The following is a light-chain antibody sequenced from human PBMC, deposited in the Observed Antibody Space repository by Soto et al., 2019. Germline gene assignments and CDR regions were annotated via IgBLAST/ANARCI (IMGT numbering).Light chain of an antibody. CDR3: AAWDDSLNGLV. Sequence: QSVLTQPPSVSGTPWQRVSISCSGSRSNIGINAVDWYHQLPGTAPKVLIYANNQRPSGVPDRFSGSKSGTSASLAINGLQSDDEAHYYCAAWDDSLNGLVFGGGTKVTVL. CDR1: RSNIGINA. CDR2: ANN. J-gene: IGLJ2*01. V-gene: IGLV1-44*01.